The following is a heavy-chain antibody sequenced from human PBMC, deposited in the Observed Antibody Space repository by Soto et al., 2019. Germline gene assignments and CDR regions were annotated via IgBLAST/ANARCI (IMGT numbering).Heavy chain of an antibody. CDR1: GGSISSSYYY. V-gene: IGHV4-39*01. D-gene: IGHD3-3*01. Sequence: QLKLQESGPGLVRPSETLSLTCTVSGGSISSSYYYWGWIRQPPGKGLEWIGYIYYSGGTYYNPSLKSRVTISVDTSKNQFSLRLSSVTAADTAVYSCARHDSRSGYSPDYWGQGTLVTVSS. CDR3: ARHDSRSGYSPDY. J-gene: IGHJ4*02. CDR2: IYYSGGT.